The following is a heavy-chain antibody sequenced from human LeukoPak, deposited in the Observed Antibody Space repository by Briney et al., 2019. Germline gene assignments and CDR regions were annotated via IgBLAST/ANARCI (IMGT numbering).Heavy chain of an antibody. CDR3: ARGYRTIDY. Sequence: TGGSLRLSCAASGFTFGDQWMNWVRQAPGQGLEWVACIKHDGSEKYYVDSVEGRFTISRDNAKSSMSLQMNSVRVEDTAVYYCARGYRTIDYWGQGTLVTVSS. D-gene: IGHD2-2*01. V-gene: IGHV3-7*01. J-gene: IGHJ4*02. CDR1: GFTFGDQW. CDR2: IKHDGSEK.